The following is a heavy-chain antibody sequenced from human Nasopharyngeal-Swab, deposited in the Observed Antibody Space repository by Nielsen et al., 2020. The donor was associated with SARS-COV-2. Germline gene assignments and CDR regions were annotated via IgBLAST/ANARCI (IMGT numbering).Heavy chain of an antibody. V-gene: IGHV3-7*05. Sequence: GESLKISCAASGFPFSSYWLSWVRQAPGKGLEWVANIKQDGSEKYYVDSVKGRLTISRDNAKNSLYLQMNSLRAEDTAVYYCARDSPVEQWLLPNAFDIWGQGTMVTVSS. J-gene: IGHJ3*02. D-gene: IGHD6-19*01. CDR2: IKQDGSEK. CDR1: GFPFSSYW. CDR3: ARDSPVEQWLLPNAFDI.